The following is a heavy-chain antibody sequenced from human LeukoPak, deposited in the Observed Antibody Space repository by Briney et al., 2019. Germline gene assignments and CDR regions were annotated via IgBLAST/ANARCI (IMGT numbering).Heavy chain of an antibody. CDR1: GGSISSTNW. CDR2: INHSGST. J-gene: IGHJ4*02. D-gene: IGHD2-2*01. Sequence: SETLSLTCAVSGGSISSTNWWWSWVRQPPGKGLEWIGEINHSGSTNYNPSLKSRVTISVDTSKNQFSLKLSSVTAADTAVYYCARVPIYCSSTSCLDYWGQGTLVTVSS. V-gene: IGHV4-4*02. CDR3: ARVPIYCSSTSCLDY.